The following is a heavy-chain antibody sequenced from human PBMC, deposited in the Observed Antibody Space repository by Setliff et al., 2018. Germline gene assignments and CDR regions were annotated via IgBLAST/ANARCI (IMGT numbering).Heavy chain of an antibody. CDR2: VYNSGT. Sequence: PSETLSLTCTVSGGSISSGSYYWSWIRQPAGKRLEWIGRVYNSGTTYNAFFASRVTMSIDTSKNQFSLNLNSVTAADTALYYCAKESLAIKTRWFDPWGQGILVTVSS. D-gene: IGHD3-3*02. J-gene: IGHJ5*02. V-gene: IGHV4-61*02. CDR3: AKESLAIKTRWFDP. CDR1: GGSISSGSYY.